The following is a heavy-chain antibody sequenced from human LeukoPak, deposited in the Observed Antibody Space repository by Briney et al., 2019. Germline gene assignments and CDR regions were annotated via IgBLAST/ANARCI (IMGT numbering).Heavy chain of an antibody. J-gene: IGHJ6*02. CDR1: GFAFHAFD. CDR3: ATWAFYHGLDV. CDR2: INSDGSKT. D-gene: IGHD1-26*01. Sequence: GGSLRLSCAASGFAFHAFDMYWVRQAPGKGLEWVSRINSDGSKTYYADSVRGRFTISRDNSKNSLYLQMNSLRTDDAALYYFATWAFYHGLDVWGQGTTVTVSS. V-gene: IGHV3-43*02.